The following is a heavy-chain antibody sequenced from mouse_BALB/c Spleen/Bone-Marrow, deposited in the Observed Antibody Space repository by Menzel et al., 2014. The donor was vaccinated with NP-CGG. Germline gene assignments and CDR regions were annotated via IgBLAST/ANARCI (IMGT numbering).Heavy chain of an antibody. CDR2: INPYNGGT. CDR1: GYSFTGYT. D-gene: IGHD1-1*01. CDR3: ARGYGSSYWYFDV. V-gene: IGHV1-26*01. Sequence: LVESGASMKISCRASGYSFTGYTMNWVKQSHGQNLEWIGLINPYNGGTSYNQKFKGKATLTVDKSSSTAYMELLSLTSEDSAVYYCARGYGSSYWYFDVWGAGTTVTVSS. J-gene: IGHJ1*01.